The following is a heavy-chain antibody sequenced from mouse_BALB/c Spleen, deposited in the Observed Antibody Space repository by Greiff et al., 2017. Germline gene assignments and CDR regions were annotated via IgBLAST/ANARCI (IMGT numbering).Heavy chain of an antibody. CDR3: ARRRAVVAYFDY. CDR1: GYTFTSYT. J-gene: IGHJ2*01. V-gene: IGHV1-4*02. CDR2: INPSSGYT. D-gene: IGHD1-1*01. Sequence: VQLQQSAAELARPGASVKMSCKASGYTFTSYTMHWVKQRPGQGLEWIGYINPSSGYTEYNQKFKDKTTLTADKSSSTAYMQLSSLTSEDSAVYYCARRRAVVAYFDYWGQGTTLTVSS.